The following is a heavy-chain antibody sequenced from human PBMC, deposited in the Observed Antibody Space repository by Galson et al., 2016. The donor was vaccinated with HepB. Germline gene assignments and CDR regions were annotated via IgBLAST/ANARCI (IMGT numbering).Heavy chain of an antibody. J-gene: IGHJ2*01. V-gene: IGHV3-74*01. CDR2: INSDGTIS. CDR1: GFAFSSHW. Sequence: SLRLSCAASGFAFSSHWMHWVRQDLGKGLVWVSRINSDGTISNYADSVKGRFTISRDNAKNTLYLQMNSLRAEDTAIYYCARDKGGQYFDLWGRGTLVSVSS. CDR3: ARDKGGQYFDL. D-gene: IGHD2-15*01.